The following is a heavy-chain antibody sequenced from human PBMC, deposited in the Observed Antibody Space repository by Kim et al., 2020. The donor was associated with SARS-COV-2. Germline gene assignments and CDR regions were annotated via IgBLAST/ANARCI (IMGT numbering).Heavy chain of an antibody. CDR2: ISYDGSNK. V-gene: IGHV3-30*04. CDR3: ARPWGIAVAGTEGGAFDI. J-gene: IGHJ3*02. CDR1: GFTFSSYA. D-gene: IGHD6-19*01. Sequence: GGSLRLSCAASGFTFSSYAMHWVRQAPGKGLEWVAVISYDGSNKYYADSVKGRFTISRDNSKNTLYLQMNSLRAEDTAVYYCARPWGIAVAGTEGGAFDIWGQGTMVTVSS.